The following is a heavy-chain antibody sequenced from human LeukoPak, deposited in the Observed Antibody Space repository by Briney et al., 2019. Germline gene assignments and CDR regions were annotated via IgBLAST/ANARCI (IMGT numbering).Heavy chain of an antibody. D-gene: IGHD1-26*01. J-gene: IGHJ4*02. CDR2: INHSGST. CDR3: ARGGVGATDY. Sequence: SETLSLTCAVYGGSFSGYYWSWIRQPPGKGLEWIGEINHSGSTNYNPSLKSRVTISVDMSKNQFSLKLSSVTAADTAVYYCARGGVGATDYWGQGTLVTVSS. CDR1: GGSFSGYY. V-gene: IGHV4-34*01.